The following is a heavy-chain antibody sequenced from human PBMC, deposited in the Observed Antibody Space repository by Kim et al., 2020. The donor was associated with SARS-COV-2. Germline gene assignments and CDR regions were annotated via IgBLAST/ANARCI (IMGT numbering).Heavy chain of an antibody. CDR1: GFTFSSYA. J-gene: IGHJ4*02. CDR2: ISGSGGST. D-gene: IGHD3-22*01. CDR3: AKDRGIVVVTPIGGDY. Sequence: GGSLRLSCAASGFTFSSYAMSWVRQAPGKGLEWVSAISGSGGSTYYADSVKGRFTISRDNSKNTLYLQMNSLRAEDTAVYYCAKDRGIVVVTPIGGDYWGQGTLVTVSS. V-gene: IGHV3-23*01.